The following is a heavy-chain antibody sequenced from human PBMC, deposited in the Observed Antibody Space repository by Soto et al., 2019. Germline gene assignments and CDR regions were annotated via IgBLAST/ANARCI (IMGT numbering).Heavy chain of an antibody. CDR3: ARAYSSEEYFQH. J-gene: IGHJ1*01. D-gene: IGHD6-25*01. CDR1: GGTFSSYA. CDR2: IIPIFGTA. Sequence: QVQLVQSGAEVKKPGSSVKVSCKASGGTFSSYAISWVRQAPGQGLEWMGGIIPIFGTANYAQKFQGRVXIXAXVSTSTAYMELSSLRSEDTAVYYCARAYSSEEYFQHWGQGTLVTVSS. V-gene: IGHV1-69*12.